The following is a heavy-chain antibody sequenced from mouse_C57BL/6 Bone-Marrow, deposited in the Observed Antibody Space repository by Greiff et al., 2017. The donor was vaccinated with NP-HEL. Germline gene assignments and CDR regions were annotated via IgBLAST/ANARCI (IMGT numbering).Heavy chain of an antibody. D-gene: IGHD1-1*01. CDR1: GYAFTNYL. Sequence: VKLQESGAELVRPGTSVKVSCKASGYAFTNYLIEWVKQRPGQGLEWIGVINPGSGGTNYNEKFKGKATLTADKSSSTAYMQLSSLTSEDSAVDFCARNYGSSLAWFAYWGQGTLVTVSA. V-gene: IGHV1-54*01. J-gene: IGHJ3*01. CDR2: INPGSGGT. CDR3: ARNYGSSLAWFAY.